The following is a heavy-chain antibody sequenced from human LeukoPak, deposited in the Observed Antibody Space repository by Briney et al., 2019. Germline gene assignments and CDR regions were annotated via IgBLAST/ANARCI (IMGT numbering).Heavy chain of an antibody. D-gene: IGHD6-19*01. Sequence: GGSLRLSCAASGFTFSSYWVHWVRQAPGKGLVWVSRIKSDGSTRYADSVKGRFTISRDNSKNTLYLQMTNLRAADTAVYYCAKDLSRAVAADWFDPWDQGSLVTVSS. CDR1: GFTFSSYW. V-gene: IGHV3-74*01. J-gene: IGHJ5*02. CDR3: AKDLSRAVAADWFDP. CDR2: IKSDGST.